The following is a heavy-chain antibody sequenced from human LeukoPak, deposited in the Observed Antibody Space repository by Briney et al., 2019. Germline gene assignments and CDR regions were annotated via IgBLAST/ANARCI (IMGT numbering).Heavy chain of an antibody. D-gene: IGHD3-16*01. Sequence: GASVKVSCKASGYTFTDFGISWVRQAPGQGLEWMGWMNPNSGNTGYAQKFQGRVTITRNTSISTAYMELSSLRSEDTAVYYCARARRGYFDYWGQGTLVTVSS. V-gene: IGHV1-8*01. CDR1: GYTFTDFG. J-gene: IGHJ4*02. CDR3: ARARRGYFDY. CDR2: MNPNSGNT.